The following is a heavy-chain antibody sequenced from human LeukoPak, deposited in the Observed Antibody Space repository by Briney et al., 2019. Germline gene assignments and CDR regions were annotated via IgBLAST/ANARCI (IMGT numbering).Heavy chain of an antibody. V-gene: IGHV3-30*02. Sequence: PGGSLRLSCAASGSTFSSYGMHWVRQAPGKGLEWVAFIRYDGSNKYYADSVKGRFTISRDNSKNTLYLQMNSLRAEDTAVYYCAKGPEYQLLWRGGADYWGQGTLVTVSS. CDR2: IRYDGSNK. J-gene: IGHJ4*02. CDR1: GSTFSSYG. CDR3: AKGPEYQLLWRGGADY. D-gene: IGHD2-2*01.